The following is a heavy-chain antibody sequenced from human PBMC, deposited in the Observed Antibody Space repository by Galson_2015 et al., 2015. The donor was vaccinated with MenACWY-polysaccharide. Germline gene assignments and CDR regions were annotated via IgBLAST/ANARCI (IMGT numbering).Heavy chain of an antibody. J-gene: IGHJ6*03. D-gene: IGHD6-6*01. V-gene: IGHV3-23*01. CDR3: AKAHIAARPDRRMVYYYYMGV. Sequence: SLRLSCAASGFTFSSYAMSWVRQAPGKGPEWVSAISDSGGTTFYADSVKGRFTISRDNSKNTLFLQMISLRVEDTAVYYCAKAHIAARPDRRMVYYYYMGVWGKGTMVTVSS. CDR2: ISDSGGTT. CDR1: GFTFSSYA.